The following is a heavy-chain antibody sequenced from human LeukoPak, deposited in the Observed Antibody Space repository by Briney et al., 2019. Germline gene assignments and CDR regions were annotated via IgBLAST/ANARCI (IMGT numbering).Heavy chain of an antibody. V-gene: IGHV3-23*01. CDR1: GFTFSSYA. Sequence: PGGSLRLSCAASGFTFSSYAMSWVRQAPGKGLEWVSASSGSGGSTYYADSVKGRFTISRDNSKTTLYLQMNSLRAEDTAVYYCARARKAFCGGDCPFQGMDVWGQGTTVTVSS. CDR2: SSGSGGST. J-gene: IGHJ6*02. D-gene: IGHD2-21*02. CDR3: ARARKAFCGGDCPFQGMDV.